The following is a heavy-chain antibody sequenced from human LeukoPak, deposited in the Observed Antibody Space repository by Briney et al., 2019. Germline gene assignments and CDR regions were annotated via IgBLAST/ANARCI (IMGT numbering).Heavy chain of an antibody. Sequence: HPGGSLRLSCAASGFTFSSYAMSWVRQAPGKGLEWVSSISGSGGNTYYTDSVKGRFTISRDNSKNTLYLQMNSLRAEDTAVYYCAKDLGFIVGGGYWGQGTLVTVSS. CDR3: AKDLGFIVGGGY. D-gene: IGHD1-26*01. CDR2: ISGSGGNT. J-gene: IGHJ4*02. V-gene: IGHV3-23*01. CDR1: GFTFSSYA.